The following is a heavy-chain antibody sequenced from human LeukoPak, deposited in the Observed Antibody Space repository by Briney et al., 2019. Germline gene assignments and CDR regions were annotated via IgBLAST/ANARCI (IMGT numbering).Heavy chain of an antibody. CDR1: GYTFTGYY. CDR2: INPSGGST. CDR3: ARDWVYCGSTSCPDVNWFDP. V-gene: IGHV1-46*01. J-gene: IGHJ5*02. Sequence: SVKVSCKASGYTFTGYYMHWVRQAPGQGLEWMGIINPSGGSTSYAQKFQGRVTMTRDTSTSTVYMELSSLRSEDTAVYYCARDWVYCGSTSCPDVNWFDPWGQGTLVTVSS. D-gene: IGHD2-2*01.